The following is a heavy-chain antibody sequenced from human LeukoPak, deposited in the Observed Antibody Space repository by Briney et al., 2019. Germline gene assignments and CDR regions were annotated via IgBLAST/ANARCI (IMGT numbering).Heavy chain of an antibody. V-gene: IGHV3-23*03. J-gene: IGHJ6*02. CDR3: ARDCSSSCSPYYGMDV. CDR2: IHSGGTT. Sequence: GGSLRLSCAASGFTFSDYAMTWVRQPPGKGLEWVSIIHSGGTTNYVDSVKGRFTISRDNSRNTLYLQMNSLRAEDTAVYYCARDCSSSCSPYYGMDVWGQGTTVTVSS. CDR1: GFTFSDYA. D-gene: IGHD2-2*01.